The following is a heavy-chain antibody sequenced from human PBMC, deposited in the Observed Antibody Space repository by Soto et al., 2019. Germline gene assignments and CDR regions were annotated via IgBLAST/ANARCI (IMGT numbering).Heavy chain of an antibody. V-gene: IGHV4-31*03. Sequence: SETLSLTCTVSGGSISSGGYYWSWIRQHPGKGLEWIGYIYYSGSTYYNPSLKSRVTISVDTSKNQFSLKLSSVTAADTAVYYCARRCRHTKYYYYYMDVWGKGTTVTVSS. J-gene: IGHJ6*03. CDR3: ARRCRHTKYYYYYMDV. D-gene: IGHD2-8*01. CDR2: IYYSGST. CDR1: GGSISSGGYY.